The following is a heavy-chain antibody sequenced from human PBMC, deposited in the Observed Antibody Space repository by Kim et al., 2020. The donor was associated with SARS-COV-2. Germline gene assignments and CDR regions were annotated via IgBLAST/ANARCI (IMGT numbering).Heavy chain of an antibody. J-gene: IGHJ4*02. D-gene: IGHD3-10*01. CDR3: TTDPVVRGVIINAFDY. V-gene: IGHV3-15*01. Sequence: GGSLRLSCAASGFTFSNAWMSWVRQAPGKGLEWVGRIKSKTDGGTTDYAAPVKGRFTISRDDSKNTLYLQMNSLKTEDTAVYYCTTDPVVRGVIINAFDYWGQGTLVTVSS. CDR1: GFTFSNAW. CDR2: IKSKTDGGTT.